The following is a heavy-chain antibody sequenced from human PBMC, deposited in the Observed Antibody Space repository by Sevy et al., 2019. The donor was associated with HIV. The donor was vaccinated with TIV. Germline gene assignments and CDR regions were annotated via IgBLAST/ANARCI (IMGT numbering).Heavy chain of an antibody. J-gene: IGHJ4*02. CDR3: AGRKVGDFWSGSIRGPWAGGPLFDY. Sequence: GGSLRLSCTSSGFTFSSYAMNWVRQAPGKGLEWVSSFSHSGDSTYYADSVKGRFTISGDNSENTLYLQMNSLRAEDTARYYCAGRKVGDFWSGSIRGPWAGGPLFDYWGQGTLVTVSS. CDR1: GFTFSSYA. D-gene: IGHD3-3*01. V-gene: IGHV3-23*01. CDR2: FSHSGDST.